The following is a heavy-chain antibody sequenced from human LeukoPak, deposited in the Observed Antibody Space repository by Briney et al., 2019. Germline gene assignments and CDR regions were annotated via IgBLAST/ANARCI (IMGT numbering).Heavy chain of an antibody. J-gene: IGHJ4*02. V-gene: IGHV3-15*01. Sequence: GSLRLSCAASGFTFSNAWMSWVRQAPGKGLEWVGRIKSKTDGGTTDYAAPVKGRFTISRDDSKNTLYLQMNSLKTEDTAVYYCTTGRGYSYGPSDYWGQGTLVTVSS. CDR3: TTGRGYSYGPSDY. D-gene: IGHD5-18*01. CDR2: IKSKTDGGTT. CDR1: GFTFSNAW.